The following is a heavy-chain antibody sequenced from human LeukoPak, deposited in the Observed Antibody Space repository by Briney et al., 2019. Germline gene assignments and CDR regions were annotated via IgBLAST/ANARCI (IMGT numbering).Heavy chain of an antibody. D-gene: IGHD3-22*01. CDR2: LSYDGSNK. CDR1: GFTFSSYA. V-gene: IGHV3-30-3*01. CDR3: ARATTYYYDSSGYNFDY. J-gene: IGHJ4*02. Sequence: GGSLRLSCAASGFTFSSYAMHWVRQAPGKGLEWVAVLSYDGSNKYYADSVKGRFTISRDNSKNTLYLQMNSLRAEDTAVYYCARATTYYYDSSGYNFDYWGQGTLVTVSS.